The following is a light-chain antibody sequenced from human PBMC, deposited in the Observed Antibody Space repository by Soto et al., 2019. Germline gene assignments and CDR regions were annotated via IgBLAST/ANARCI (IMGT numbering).Light chain of an antibody. J-gene: IGKJ4*01. CDR3: QRYNRYSLP. V-gene: IGKV1-5*01. Sequence: DIPMTQSPSTLSASVRDRVTITCRASQSISSWLAWYEQKPGKAPKLLIYDASSLESGVPSRFSGSGSDTAFPLTINNLQPNDFATYHCQRYNRYSLPVGGGTKVEIK. CDR2: DAS. CDR1: QSISSW.